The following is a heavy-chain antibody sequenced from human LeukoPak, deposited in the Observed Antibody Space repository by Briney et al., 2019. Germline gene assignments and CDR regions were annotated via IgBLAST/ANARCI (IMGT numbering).Heavy chain of an antibody. CDR2: ISSFSGTI. CDR3: ARETPDSSSWTAFDF. Sequence: GGSLRLSCVASGITFSSYSMNWVRQAPGKGLEWVSYISSFSGTINYADSVKGRFTISRDNAKNSLYLQMNSLRAEDTAVYYCARETPDSSSWTAFDFWGQGTLVTVSS. CDR1: GITFSSYS. V-gene: IGHV3-48*01. J-gene: IGHJ4*02. D-gene: IGHD6-13*01.